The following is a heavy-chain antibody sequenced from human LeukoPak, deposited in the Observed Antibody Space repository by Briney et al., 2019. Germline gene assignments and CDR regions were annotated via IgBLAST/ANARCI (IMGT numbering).Heavy chain of an antibody. CDR3: ARDRAANQDWVEFDP. J-gene: IGHJ5*02. CDR1: GLRISDYY. D-gene: IGHD3/OR15-3a*01. V-gene: IGHV3-66*03. Sequence: GGSLRLSCAVSGLRISDYYMSWVRQAPGKGLEWVGLIRDSGEAFYADFARGRFAISRDESENTLYLQMNSLRVEDTAVYFCARDRAANQDWVEFDPWGQGTPVIVSS. CDR2: IRDSGEA.